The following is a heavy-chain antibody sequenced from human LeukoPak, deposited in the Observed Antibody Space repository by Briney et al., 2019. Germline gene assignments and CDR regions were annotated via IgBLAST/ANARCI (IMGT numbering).Heavy chain of an antibody. V-gene: IGHV3-30*18. CDR1: GFTFSSYG. J-gene: IGHJ4*02. CDR2: ISFDGSNK. D-gene: IGHD6-19*01. CDR3: AKDEIGAVAGLLDY. Sequence: PGKSLRLSCAPSGFTFSSYGMYWVRQAPGKGLEWVAVISFDGSNKYYADSVRGRFTVSRDNSKDTLYLQMNSLRAEDTAVYYCAKDEIGAVAGLLDYWGQGILVTVS.